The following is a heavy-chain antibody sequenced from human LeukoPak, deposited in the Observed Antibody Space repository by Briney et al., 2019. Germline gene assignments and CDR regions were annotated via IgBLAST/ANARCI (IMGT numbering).Heavy chain of an antibody. V-gene: IGHV4-59*08. CDR1: GGSISSYY. Sequence: PETLSLTCTVSGGSISSYYWSWIRQPPGKGLEWIGYIYYSGSTNYNPSLKSRVTISVDTSKNQFSLKLSSVTAADTAVYYCSAGSGSYYSDYWGQGTLVTVSS. CDR2: IYYSGST. D-gene: IGHD1-26*01. J-gene: IGHJ4*02. CDR3: SAGSGSYYSDY.